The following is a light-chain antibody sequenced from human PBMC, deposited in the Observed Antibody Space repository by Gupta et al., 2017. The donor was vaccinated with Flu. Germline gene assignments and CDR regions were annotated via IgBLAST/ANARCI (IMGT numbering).Light chain of an antibody. V-gene: IGKV3-11*01. CDR3: QRRSNWPPHS. CDR1: QSVSSY. J-gene: IGKJ2*03. Sequence: EIVLTQSPATLSLSPGERATLSCRASQSVSSYLAWYQQKPGQAPRLLIYDASNRATGIPARFSGSGSGTDFTRTISSRELEDFEVYYWQRRSNWPPHSFGEGTKLEIK. CDR2: DAS.